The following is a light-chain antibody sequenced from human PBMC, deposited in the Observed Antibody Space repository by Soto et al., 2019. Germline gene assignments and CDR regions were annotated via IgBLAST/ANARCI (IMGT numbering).Light chain of an antibody. Sequence: QSALPQPASVSGSPGQSITISCTGTSRDVGGYNFVSWYQHHPGKAPKIMIYEVSNRPSGVSNRFSGSKSGNTASLTISGLQAEDEADYYCSSYTSSSTLVFGGGTKLTVL. J-gene: IGLJ2*01. CDR2: EVS. V-gene: IGLV2-14*01. CDR3: SSYTSSSTLV. CDR1: SRDVGGYNF.